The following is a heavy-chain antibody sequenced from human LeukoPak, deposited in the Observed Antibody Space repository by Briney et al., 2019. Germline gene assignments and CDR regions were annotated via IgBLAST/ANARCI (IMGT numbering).Heavy chain of an antibody. CDR2: VRYDGDNQ. CDR3: AKLYGSGSYYLRSGVSGMDY. CDR1: GFTFKGYG. J-gene: IGHJ4*02. D-gene: IGHD3-10*01. Sequence: GGSLRLSCAASGFTFKGYGIHWVRQAPGKGLDWVAFVRYDGDNQYYADSVKGRFTVSRDNSKNTAYLQMNSLRAEDTAIYYCAKLYGSGSYYLRSGVSGMDYWGQGTLVTVSS. V-gene: IGHV3-30*02.